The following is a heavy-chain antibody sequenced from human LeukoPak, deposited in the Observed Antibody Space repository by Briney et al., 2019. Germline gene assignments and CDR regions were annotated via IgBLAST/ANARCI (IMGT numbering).Heavy chain of an antibody. V-gene: IGHV5-51*01. J-gene: IGHJ4*02. CDR1: GYSFTSYW. D-gene: IGHD5-12*01. CDR2: IYPGDSDT. CDR3: TRPRSGYDSVY. Sequence: GESLKISCKGSGYSFTSYWIGWVRQTPGKGLEWMGIIYPGDSDTRYSPSLQGHVTISADKSISAAYLQWSSLKASDTAVYYCTRPRSGYDSVYWGQGTLVTVSS.